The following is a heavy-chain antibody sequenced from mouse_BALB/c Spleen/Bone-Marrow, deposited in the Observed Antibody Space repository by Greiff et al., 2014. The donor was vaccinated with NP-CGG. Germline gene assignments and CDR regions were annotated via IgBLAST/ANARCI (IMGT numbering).Heavy chain of an antibody. CDR1: GYTFTEYT. J-gene: IGHJ2*01. V-gene: IGHV1-18*01. CDR3: ARGWLLRHYFDY. CDR2: INPNNGGT. Sequence: EVQLVESGPDLVKPGASVKISCKTSGYTFTEYTMHWVKQSHVKSLEWIGGINPNNGGTSYSQKLKGKATWTVDKSSSTAYMELRSLTSEDSAVYYCARGWLLRHYFDYWGQGTTLTVSS. D-gene: IGHD2-3*01.